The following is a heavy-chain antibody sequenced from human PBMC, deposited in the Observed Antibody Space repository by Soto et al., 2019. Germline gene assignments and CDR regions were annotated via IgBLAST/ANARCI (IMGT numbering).Heavy chain of an antibody. V-gene: IGHV5-51*01. CDR3: ARRHCSGGSCYTFDY. CDR1: GYSFTSYW. D-gene: IGHD2-15*01. J-gene: IGHJ4*02. Sequence: GESLKISCKGSGYSFTSYWIGWVRQMPGKGLEWMGIIYPGDSDTRYSPSFQGQVTISADKSISTAYLQWSSLKASDTAMYYCARRHCSGGSCYTFDYWGQGTLVTVSS. CDR2: IYPGDSDT.